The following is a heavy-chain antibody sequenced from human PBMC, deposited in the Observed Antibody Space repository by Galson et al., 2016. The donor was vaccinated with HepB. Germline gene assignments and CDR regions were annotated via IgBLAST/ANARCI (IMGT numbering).Heavy chain of an antibody. CDR3: ASSEYPMYYFDY. CDR1: GYGFSDHW. V-gene: IGHV5-10-1*01. D-gene: IGHD2/OR15-2a*01. Sequence: QSGAEVKKPGESLRISCQNSGYGFSDHWITWVRQMPGKGLEWMGRITPSDSYTTYSPSFQGHVTISADKSIGTAYLEWRSLKASDTAIYYCASSEYPMYYFDYGGQGTLVTVSS. CDR2: ITPSDSYT. J-gene: IGHJ4*02.